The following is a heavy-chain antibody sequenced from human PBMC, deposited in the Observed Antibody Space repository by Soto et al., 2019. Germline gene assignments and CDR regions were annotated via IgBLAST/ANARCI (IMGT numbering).Heavy chain of an antibody. D-gene: IGHD4-4*01. CDR3: ARVGLVTTVTSDYYYGMDV. V-gene: IGHV4-59*12. Sequence: SETLSLTCTVSGGSISPYYWSWIRQPPGKGLEWIGYVYYSGNTYYNPSLKSRVTISVDRSRNRFSLKLSSVTAADTAVYYCARVGLVTTVTSDYYYGMDVWGQGTTVTVSS. CDR2: VYYSGNT. CDR1: GGSISPYY. J-gene: IGHJ6*02.